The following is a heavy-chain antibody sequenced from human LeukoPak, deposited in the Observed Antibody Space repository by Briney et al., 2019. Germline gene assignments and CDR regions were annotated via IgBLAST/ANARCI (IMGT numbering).Heavy chain of an antibody. D-gene: IGHD3-22*01. CDR3: AKRGVVIRVILVGFHKEAYYFDS. CDR1: GITLSNYG. Sequence: GGSLRLSCAVSGITLSNYGMSWVRQTPGKGLEWVAGISGSGGGTNYADSVKGRFTISRDNSKNTLYLQMNSLRAEDTAVYFCAKRGVVIRVILVGFHKEAYYFDSWGQGALVTVSS. CDR2: ISGSGGGT. J-gene: IGHJ4*02. V-gene: IGHV3-23*01.